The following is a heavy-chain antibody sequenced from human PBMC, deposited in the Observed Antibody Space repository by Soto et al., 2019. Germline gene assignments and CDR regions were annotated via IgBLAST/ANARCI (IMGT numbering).Heavy chain of an antibody. CDR2: VSTSGRST. CDR1: GFIFSEST. V-gene: IGHV3-64D*06. J-gene: IGHJ4*02. D-gene: IGHD2-15*01. CDR3: VKQAHGLDGVAFDY. Sequence: GGSLRLSCSASGFIFSESTIYWVRQVPGKGLEAISAVSTSGRSTYYADSVKDRFTISRDNSKNTLFLQMGSLRPEDTAIYYCVKQAHGLDGVAFDYWGQGTQGTVS.